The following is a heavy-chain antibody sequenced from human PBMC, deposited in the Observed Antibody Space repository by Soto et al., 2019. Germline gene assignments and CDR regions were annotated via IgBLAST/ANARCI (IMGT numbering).Heavy chain of an antibody. CDR2: IWYDGSNK. Sequence: QVQLVESGGGVVQPGRSLRLSCAASGFTFSSYGMHWVRQAPGKGLEWVAVIWYDGSNKYYADSVKGRFTISRDNSKNTLYLQMNSLRVEDTAVYYCARERRVRGYFDLWGRGTLVTVSS. CDR3: ARERRVRGYFDL. V-gene: IGHV3-33*01. CDR1: GFTFSSYG. J-gene: IGHJ2*01.